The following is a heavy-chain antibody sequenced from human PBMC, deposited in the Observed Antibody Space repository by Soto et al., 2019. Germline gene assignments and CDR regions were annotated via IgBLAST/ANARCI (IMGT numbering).Heavy chain of an antibody. CDR1: VFTSSG. CDR2: ISTHNGNT. CDR3: AREGILVLFDAYDL. Sequence: QDQLVQSGAEVKKPGASVKVSCQASVFTSSGISWVRQAPGQRLEWMGWISTHNGNTIYAQKFQGSVIMTMDTSTTTVYMELRSLRPDDTAVYLCAREGILVLFDAYDLCGQGTMVTVSS. V-gene: IGHV1-18*04. D-gene: IGHD2-8*01. J-gene: IGHJ3*01.